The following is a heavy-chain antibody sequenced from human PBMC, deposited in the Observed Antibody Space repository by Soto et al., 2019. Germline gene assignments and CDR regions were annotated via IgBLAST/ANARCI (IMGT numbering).Heavy chain of an antibody. CDR2: INPKNGGT. J-gene: IGHJ6*02. Sequence: ASVKVSCKASGYTFTGYYIYWVRQAPGQGLEWMGWINPKNGGTKYAHEIQGRVTMTTDTSISTAYMELSSLRSDDTAVYYCARVWVGAPTDGMDVWGQGTTVTVSS. CDR3: ARVWVGAPTDGMDV. V-gene: IGHV1-2*07. CDR1: GYTFTGYY. D-gene: IGHD1-26*01.